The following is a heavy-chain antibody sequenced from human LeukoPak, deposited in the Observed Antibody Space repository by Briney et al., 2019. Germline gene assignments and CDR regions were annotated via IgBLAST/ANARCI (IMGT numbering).Heavy chain of an antibody. D-gene: IGHD3-22*01. CDR1: GGSISSSSYY. V-gene: IGHV4-39*01. Sequence: SETLSLTCTVSGGSISSSSYYWGWIRQPPGKGLEWLGSIYYSGSTYYNPSLKSRVTISVNTSKNQFSLKLSSVTAADTAVYYCARGYYDSSGYYYGYFQHWGQGTLVTVSS. CDR3: ARGYYDSSGYYYGYFQH. J-gene: IGHJ1*01. CDR2: IYYSGST.